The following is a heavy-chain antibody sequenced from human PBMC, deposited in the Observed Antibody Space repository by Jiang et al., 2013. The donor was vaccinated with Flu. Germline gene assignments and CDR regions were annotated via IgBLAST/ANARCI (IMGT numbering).Heavy chain of an antibody. CDR3: ARDHTGYGSSWYDY. D-gene: IGHD6-13*01. V-gene: IGHV1-69*01. CDR1: GDSFSSYA. CDR2: IMPIFGTS. J-gene: IGHJ5*01. Sequence: QLVESGAEVRKPGSSVKVSCKASGDSFSSYATSWVRQAPGQGLEWMGGIMPIFGTSKFPQKFQGRVTITADESASTVYMELSSLTSDDTAVYYCARDHTGYGSSWYDYWGQGTLVTVSS.